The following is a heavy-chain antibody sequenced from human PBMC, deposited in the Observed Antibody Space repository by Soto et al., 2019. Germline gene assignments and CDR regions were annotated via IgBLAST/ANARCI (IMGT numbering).Heavy chain of an antibody. CDR1: GGSVSSDTHY. CDR2: IYSSGST. Sequence: SETLSLTCTVSGGSVSSDTHYWSWIRQPPGKRLEWIGFIYSSGSTNYNPSLKSRVTMSVDTSKNQFSLKLRSVIAADTAVYHCARFVRSCSGTTCYTRADVWGQGTTVTVSS. D-gene: IGHD2-2*02. V-gene: IGHV4-61*01. CDR3: ARFVRSCSGTTCYTRADV. J-gene: IGHJ6*02.